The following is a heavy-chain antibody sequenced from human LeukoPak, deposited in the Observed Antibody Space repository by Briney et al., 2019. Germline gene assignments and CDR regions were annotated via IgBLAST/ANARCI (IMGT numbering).Heavy chain of an antibody. J-gene: IGHJ3*02. CDR2: ISGSSRNI. D-gene: IGHD6-25*01. Sequence: PGGSLRLSCAASGFTFSFYNMNWVRQAPGKGLEWVSSISGSSRNIHYADSVKGRFTISRDNAKNSLYLQMNSLRAEDTAVYYCATDPIAAANDAFDIWGQGTMVTVSS. CDR1: GFTFSFYN. CDR3: ATDPIAAANDAFDI. V-gene: IGHV3-21*01.